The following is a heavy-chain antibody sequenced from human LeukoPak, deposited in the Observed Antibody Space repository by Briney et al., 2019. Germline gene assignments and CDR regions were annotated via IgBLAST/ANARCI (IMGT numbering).Heavy chain of an antibody. D-gene: IGHD2-21*01. CDR1: GYTFTGYY. V-gene: IGHV1-2*02. Sequence: GASVKVSCKASGYTFTGYYMHWVRQAPGQGLEWMGWINPNSAGTNYAQKFQGRVSMTRDTSITTLYMELTSLRSDDTAVYFCARGGGVQSCGGKTCFRGFVYWGQGTLVTVSS. CDR2: INPNSAGT. J-gene: IGHJ4*02. CDR3: ARGGGVQSCGGKTCFRGFVY.